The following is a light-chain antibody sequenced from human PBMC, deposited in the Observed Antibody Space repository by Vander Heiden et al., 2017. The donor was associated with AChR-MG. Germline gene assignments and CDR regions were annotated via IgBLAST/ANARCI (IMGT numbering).Light chain of an antibody. J-gene: IGLJ3*02. CDR3: LLSYSGTSLV. V-gene: IGLV7-46*01. CDR1: TGAVTSGHY. Sequence: QAVATQEPSLTVSPGGTFTLTCGSSTGAVTSGHYPYWFQQKPGQAPRTLIYDTSNKHSWTPARFSGSLLGGKAALTLSGAQPEDEAEYYCLLSYSGTSLVFGGGTKLTVL. CDR2: DTS.